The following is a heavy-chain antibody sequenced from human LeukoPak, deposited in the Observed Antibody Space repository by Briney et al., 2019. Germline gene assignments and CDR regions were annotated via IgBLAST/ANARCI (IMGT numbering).Heavy chain of an antibody. CDR1: GFTFSSYA. CDR2: ISGSGGST. CDR3: AKGRLITYYYDSSGYYDAFDI. D-gene: IGHD3-22*01. Sequence: PGGSLRLSCAASGFTFSSYAMSWVRQAPGKGLEWVSAISGSGGSTYYADSVKGRFTISRDNSKNTLYLQMNSLRAEDTAVYYCAKGRLITYYYDSSGYYDAFDIWGQGTMVTVSS. J-gene: IGHJ3*02. V-gene: IGHV3-23*01.